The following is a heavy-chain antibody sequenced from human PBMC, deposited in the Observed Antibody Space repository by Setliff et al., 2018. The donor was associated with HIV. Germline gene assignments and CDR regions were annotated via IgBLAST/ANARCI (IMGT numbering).Heavy chain of an antibody. CDR3: ARSGYGDYDVGAPWDY. Sequence: GASVKVSCKASGGTFGSYAVSWVRQAPGQGLEWMGGIIPMFGTAKYAQKFQARVTLTTDESTSTAYMEVSGLKSDDTAVYYCARSGYGDYDVGAPWDYWGQGTLVTVSS. D-gene: IGHD4-17*01. CDR2: IIPMFGTA. CDR1: GGTFGSYA. V-gene: IGHV1-69*05. J-gene: IGHJ4*02.